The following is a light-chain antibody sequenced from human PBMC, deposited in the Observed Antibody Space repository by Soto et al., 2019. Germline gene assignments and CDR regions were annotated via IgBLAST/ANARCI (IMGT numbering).Light chain of an antibody. CDR3: QQYGSSSG. J-gene: IGKJ3*01. Sequence: EIVLTQSPGTLSLSPGERATLSCRASQSVSSSYLAWYQQKPGQAPRLLIYGASSRATGIPDRFSGSGSGTDFTLTISRLEPEDFAVYYCQQYGSSSGFGPGTKVDIK. CDR2: GAS. CDR1: QSVSSSY. V-gene: IGKV3-20*01.